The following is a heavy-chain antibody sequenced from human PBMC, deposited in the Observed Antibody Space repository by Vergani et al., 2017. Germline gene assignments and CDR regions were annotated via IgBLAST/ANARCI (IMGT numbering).Heavy chain of an antibody. J-gene: IGHJ3*02. CDR3: ARTGALMVRGDFDI. CDR1: GGSISSGGYS. Sequence: QLQLQESGSGLVKPSQPLSLTCAVSGGSISSGGYSWSWLRQPPGNGLEWIGYLYHSGSTYSHPALKSRVTISVDRSKTQFSLKLSSVTAADTAVYYCARTGALMVRGDFDIWGQGTMVTVSS. D-gene: IGHD3-10*01. V-gene: IGHV4-30-2*01. CDR2: LYHSGST.